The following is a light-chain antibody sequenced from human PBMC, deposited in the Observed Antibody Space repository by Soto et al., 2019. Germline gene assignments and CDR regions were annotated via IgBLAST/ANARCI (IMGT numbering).Light chain of an antibody. J-gene: IGKJ2*01. Sequence: EIVLTQSPGTLSLSPGERATLSCRASQSVSSSYLAWYQQKPGQAPRLLIYGASSRATGIPDRFSGSGSGTDFTLTISRLEPEDFAVYYCQQHGSSPPWYTFGQGTKLEIK. V-gene: IGKV3-20*01. CDR2: GAS. CDR3: QQHGSSPPWYT. CDR1: QSVSSSY.